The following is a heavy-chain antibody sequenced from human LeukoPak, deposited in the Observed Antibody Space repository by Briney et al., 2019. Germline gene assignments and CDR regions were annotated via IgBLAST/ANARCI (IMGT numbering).Heavy chain of an antibody. J-gene: IGHJ4*02. CDR3: ARGPWQLVRGATPFDY. V-gene: IGHV3-30*04. CDR1: GFSFSNFA. Sequence: GGSLRLSCAASGFSFSNFAMHWVRQAPGKGLEWVAFISYVGSNQYYADSVKGRFTISRDNSKNTLYLQMNSLRTEDTAVYYCARGPWQLVRGATPFDYWGQGTLVTVSS. D-gene: IGHD3-10*01. CDR2: ISYVGSNQ.